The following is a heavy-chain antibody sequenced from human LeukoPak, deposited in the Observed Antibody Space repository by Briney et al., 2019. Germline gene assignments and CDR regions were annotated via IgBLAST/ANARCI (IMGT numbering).Heavy chain of an antibody. CDR2: IYHSGST. J-gene: IGHJ4*02. CDR1: GGSISSYY. V-gene: IGHV4-59*01. Sequence: SETLSLTCTVSGGSISSYYWSWIRQPPGKGLEWIGYIYHSGSTSYNPSLKSRVTISVDTSKNQFSLKLSSVTAADTAVYYCARDRDMASFDYWGQGTLVTVSS. D-gene: IGHD5-24*01. CDR3: ARDRDMASFDY.